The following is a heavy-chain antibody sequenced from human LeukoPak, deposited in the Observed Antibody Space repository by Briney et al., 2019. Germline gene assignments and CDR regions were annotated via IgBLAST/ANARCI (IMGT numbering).Heavy chain of an antibody. V-gene: IGHV3-30-3*01. D-gene: IGHD3-22*01. Sequence: GGALRLSCAASGFTFSSYAMHWVRQAPGKGLEWVAVISYDGSNKYYADSVKGRFTISRDNSKNTLYLQMNSLRAEDTAVYYCARDKYYYDSSGYYYGPFDYWGQGTLVTVSS. J-gene: IGHJ4*02. CDR3: ARDKYYYDSSGYYYGPFDY. CDR2: ISYDGSNK. CDR1: GFTFSSYA.